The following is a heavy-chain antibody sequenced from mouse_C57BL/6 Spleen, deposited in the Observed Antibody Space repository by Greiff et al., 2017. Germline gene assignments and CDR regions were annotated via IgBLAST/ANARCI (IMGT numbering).Heavy chain of an antibody. CDR3: AREDSSGYVGDY. D-gene: IGHD3-2*02. Sequence: QVQLKESGPELVKPGASVKLSCKASGYTFTSYDINWVKQRPGQGLAWIGWISPRDGSTKYNEKFKGKATLTVDTSSSTAYMGLHSLTSEDSAVYFCAREDSSGYVGDYGGQGTTLTVSS. CDR1: GYTFTSYD. V-gene: IGHV1-85*01. CDR2: ISPRDGST. J-gene: IGHJ2*01.